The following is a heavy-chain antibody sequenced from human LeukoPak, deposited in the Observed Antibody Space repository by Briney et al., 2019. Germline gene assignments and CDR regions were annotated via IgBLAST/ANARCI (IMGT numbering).Heavy chain of an antibody. J-gene: IGHJ3*02. V-gene: IGHV3-7*01. D-gene: IGHD5-18*01. Sequence: GGSLRLSCAASGFAYSDSWMTWIRQAPGKGLEWVAFIKGDGSAKKYVDSVKGRFTISRDNAKNSLFLQMNSLRAEDTAVYYCARDRGWIQHDIWGQGTMVTVSS. CDR2: IKGDGSAK. CDR3: ARDRGWIQHDI. CDR1: GFAYSDSW.